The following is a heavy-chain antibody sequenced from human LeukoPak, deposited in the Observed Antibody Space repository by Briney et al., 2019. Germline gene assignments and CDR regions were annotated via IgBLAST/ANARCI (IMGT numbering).Heavy chain of an antibody. CDR1: GGSFSGYY. V-gene: IGHV4-34*01. D-gene: IGHD3-10*01. CDR2: INHSGST. Sequence: SETLSLTCAVYGGSFSGYYWSWIRQPPGKGLEWIGEINHSGSTNYNPSLKSRVTISVDTSKNQFSLKLSSVTAADTAVYYCARVGLWFGESPFDYWGQGTLVTVSS. CDR3: ARVGLWFGESPFDY. J-gene: IGHJ4*02.